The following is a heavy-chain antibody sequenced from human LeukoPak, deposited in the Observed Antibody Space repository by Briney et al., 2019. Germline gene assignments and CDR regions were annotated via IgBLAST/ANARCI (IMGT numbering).Heavy chain of an antibody. Sequence: ASVKVSCKASGYTFTGYYMHWVRQAPGQGLEWMGWINPNSGGTNYAQKFQGRVTMTRDTSISTAYMELSRLRSDDTAVYYCARAPIWFGESSNWFDLWGQGTLVTVSS. CDR3: ARAPIWFGESSNWFDL. D-gene: IGHD3-10*01. CDR2: INPNSGGT. CDR1: GYTFTGYY. J-gene: IGHJ5*02. V-gene: IGHV1-2*02.